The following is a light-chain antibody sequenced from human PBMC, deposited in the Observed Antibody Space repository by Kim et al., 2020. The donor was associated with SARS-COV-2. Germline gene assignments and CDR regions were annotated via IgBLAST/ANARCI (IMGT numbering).Light chain of an antibody. Sequence: QSALTQPTSVSGSPGQSITISCTGTSSDVGAYNYVSWYQQHPGKAPKLLIYDVTNRPSGVSNRFSGSKSGNTASLTISGLQAEDEADYYCTSFETRGTYVFGSGTKVTVL. CDR1: SSDVGAYNY. CDR2: DVT. J-gene: IGLJ1*01. V-gene: IGLV2-14*03. CDR3: TSFETRGTYV.